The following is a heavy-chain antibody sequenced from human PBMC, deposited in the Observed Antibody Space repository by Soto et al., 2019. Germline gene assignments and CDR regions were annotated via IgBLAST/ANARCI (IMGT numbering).Heavy chain of an antibody. V-gene: IGHV1-69*01. D-gene: IGHD3-10*01. CDR1: GGTFNSYA. Sequence: QVQLVQSGAEVKKPGSSVKVSCKASGGTFNSYAISWVRQAPGQGLEWMGGIIPIFGTANYAQNFQGRVAITAVESTSAAYMQLRSLRSEDTAVYYCALWGFRDGNKSKNIYGMDVWGQGNTVTVSS. J-gene: IGHJ6*02. CDR3: ALWGFRDGNKSKNIYGMDV. CDR2: IIPIFGTA.